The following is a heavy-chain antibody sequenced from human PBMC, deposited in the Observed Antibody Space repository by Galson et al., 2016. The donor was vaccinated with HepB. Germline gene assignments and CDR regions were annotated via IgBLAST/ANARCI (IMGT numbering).Heavy chain of an antibody. CDR2: RYLSGST. CDR3: ARGTTSYSPPDAYDV. V-gene: IGHV4-30-2*01. J-gene: IGHJ3*01. Sequence: TLSLTCAVSGGSISADYSWSWIRQPPGKGLEWIGDRYLSGSTFYNPSLKSRVTISLDTSINQLSLRVDSVTTADTAVYYCARGTTSYSPPDAYDVWGQGTLVTVSS. CDR1: GGSISADYS. D-gene: IGHD2-21*01.